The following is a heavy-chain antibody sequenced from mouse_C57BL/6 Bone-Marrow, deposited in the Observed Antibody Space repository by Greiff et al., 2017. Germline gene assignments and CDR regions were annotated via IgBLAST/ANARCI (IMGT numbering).Heavy chain of an antibody. Sequence: QVQLQQPGAELVKPGASVKLSCKASGYTFTSYWMHWVKQRPGQGLEWIGMIHPTSGSTNYNEKFKSKATLTVDKSSSTAYMQLRGLTSEYSAVYCCARHLLLRYMDYWGQGTTVTVSS. CDR1: GYTFTSYW. J-gene: IGHJ4*01. CDR2: IHPTSGST. V-gene: IGHV1-64*01. D-gene: IGHD1-1*01. CDR3: ARHLLLRYMDY.